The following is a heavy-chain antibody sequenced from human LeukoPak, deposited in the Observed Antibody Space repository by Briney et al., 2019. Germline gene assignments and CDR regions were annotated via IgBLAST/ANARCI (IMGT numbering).Heavy chain of an antibody. V-gene: IGHV3-23*01. Sequence: GSLRLSCAASGFTFSSYAMHWVRQAPGKGLEWVSGISGSGGSTYYADSVKGRVTISRDNSKNTLYLQMNSLRAEDTAVYYCAKDLSSSWNYFDYWGQGTLVTVSS. CDR3: AKDLSSSWNYFDY. J-gene: IGHJ4*02. CDR2: ISGSGGST. D-gene: IGHD6-13*01. CDR1: GFTFSSYA.